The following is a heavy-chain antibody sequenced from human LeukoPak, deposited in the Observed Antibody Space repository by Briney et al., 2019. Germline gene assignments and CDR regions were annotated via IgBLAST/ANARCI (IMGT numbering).Heavy chain of an antibody. CDR1: GFTFSSYA. Sequence: GESLKISCAASGFTFSSYAMTWVRQAPGKGLEWVSGISGSGGSTFYADSVKGRFTISRDNYENTLYLHMNSLRDDDTAVYYCAKDASSWFEYFPHWGKGTPVSVSS. CDR3: AKDASSWFEYFPH. CDR2: ISGSGGST. D-gene: IGHD2-2*01. V-gene: IGHV3-23*01. J-gene: IGHJ1*01.